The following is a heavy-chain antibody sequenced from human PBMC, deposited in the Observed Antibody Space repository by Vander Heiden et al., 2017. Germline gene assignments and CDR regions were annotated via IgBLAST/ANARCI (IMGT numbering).Heavy chain of an antibody. CDR3: AYHYWFFHV. J-gene: IGHJ2*01. CDR1: GFSLMTSGVG. CDR2: IYWNDLK. V-gene: IGHV2-5*01. Sequence: QITLKESGPTLVKPTQTLTLTCTFSGFSLMTSGVGVGWLRQPPGKAPEWLALIYWNDLKRYSPSLNNRLFITMDTSKDQVVLTMTNMDPLDKATYYCAYHYWFFHVWGRGTLVTVSS.